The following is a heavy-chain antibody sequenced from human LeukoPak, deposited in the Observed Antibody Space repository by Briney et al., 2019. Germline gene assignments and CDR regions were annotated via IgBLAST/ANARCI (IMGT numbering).Heavy chain of an antibody. CDR3: LRGDRRDY. CDR2: IDSSGGYM. Sequence: GGSLRLSCAASGFTFSGHYMSWVRQAPGKGLEWVSSIDSSGGYMFYADSVKGRFIISRDNAKDSLYLQMNSLRVEDTAVYYCLRGDRRDYWGQGTLVTVSS. J-gene: IGHJ4*02. CDR1: GFTFSGHY. V-gene: IGHV3-21*06.